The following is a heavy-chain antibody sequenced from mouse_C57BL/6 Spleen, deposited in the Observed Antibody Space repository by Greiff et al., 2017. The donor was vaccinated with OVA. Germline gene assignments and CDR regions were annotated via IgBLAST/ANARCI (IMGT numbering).Heavy chain of an antibody. J-gene: IGHJ2*01. CDR1: GYAFSSSW. D-gene: IGHD1-1*01. V-gene: IGHV1-82*01. CDR3: ARKTTVVGRDYFDY. Sequence: QVQLQQSGPELVKPGASVKISCKASGYAFSSSWMNWVKQRPGKGLEWIGRSYPGDGDTNYNGKFKGKATLTADKSSSTAYMQLSSLTSEDSAVYFCARKTTVVGRDYFDYWGQGTTLTVSS. CDR2: SYPGDGDT.